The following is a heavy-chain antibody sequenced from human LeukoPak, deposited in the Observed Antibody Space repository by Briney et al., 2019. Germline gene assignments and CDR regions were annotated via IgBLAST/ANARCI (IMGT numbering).Heavy chain of an antibody. Sequence: ASVKVSCKASGFTFTSSAMQWVRQATGQGLEWMGWMNPNSGNTGYAQKFQGRVTITRNTSISTAYMELSSLRSEDTAVYYCARGNVVATSQIDYWGQGTLVTVSS. CDR3: ARGNVVATSQIDY. CDR1: GFTFTSSA. J-gene: IGHJ4*02. D-gene: IGHD5-12*01. V-gene: IGHV1-8*03. CDR2: MNPNSGNT.